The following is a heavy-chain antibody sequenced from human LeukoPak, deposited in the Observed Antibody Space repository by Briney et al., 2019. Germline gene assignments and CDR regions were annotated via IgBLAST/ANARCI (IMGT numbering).Heavy chain of an antibody. V-gene: IGHV3-9*01. CDR3: AKDRAAMVLGWFDP. CDR1: GFTFDDYA. J-gene: IGHJ5*02. Sequence: GRSLRLSCAASGFTFDDYAMHWVRQAPGKGLEWVSGISWSSGSIGYADSVKGRFTISRDNAKNSLYLQMNSLRAEDTALYYCAKDRAAMVLGWFDPWGQGTLVTVSS. CDR2: ISWSSGSI. D-gene: IGHD5-18*01.